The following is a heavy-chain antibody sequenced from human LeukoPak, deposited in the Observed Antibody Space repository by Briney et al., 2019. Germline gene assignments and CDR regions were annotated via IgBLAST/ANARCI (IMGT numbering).Heavy chain of an antibody. Sequence: GGSLRLSCAASGFTFSSYTIHWVRQPPGKGLEWVAVISFDGSNKYYADSVKGRFTISRDNSKNTLYLQMSSLRAEDTAVYYCAREELGSSLGFDPWGQGTLVTVSS. V-gene: IGHV3-30-3*01. CDR1: GFTFSSYT. CDR2: ISFDGSNK. J-gene: IGHJ5*02. CDR3: AREELGSSLGFDP. D-gene: IGHD3-16*01.